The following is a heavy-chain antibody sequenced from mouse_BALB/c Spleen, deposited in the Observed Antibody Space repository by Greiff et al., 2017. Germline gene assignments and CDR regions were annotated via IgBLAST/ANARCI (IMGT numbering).Heavy chain of an antibody. CDR2: IRNKANGYTT. CDR3: AREYYDYDERAYYAMDY. D-gene: IGHD2-4*01. J-gene: IGHJ4*01. Sequence: EVKLMESGGGLVQPGGSLRLSCATSGFTFTDYYMSWVRQPPGQALEWLGFIRNKANGYTTEYSASVKGRFTISRDNSQSILYLQMNTLRAEDSATYYCAREYYDYDERAYYAMDYWGQGTSVTVSS. V-gene: IGHV7-3*02. CDR1: GFTFTDYY.